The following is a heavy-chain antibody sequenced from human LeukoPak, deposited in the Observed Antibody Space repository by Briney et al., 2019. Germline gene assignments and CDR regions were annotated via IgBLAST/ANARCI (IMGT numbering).Heavy chain of an antibody. CDR2: INPRIGDT. J-gene: IGHJ4*02. CDR1: GYTFTSYG. D-gene: IGHD1-7*01. Sequence: RASVKVSCKASGYTFTSYGISWVRQAPGQGLEWMGRINPRIGDTNSARTFQGRVTMTRDTSISTAYMDLNRLTSDDTAVYYCARGAWDYDGKDYWGQGTLVTVSS. CDR3: ARGAWDYDGKDY. V-gene: IGHV1-2*06.